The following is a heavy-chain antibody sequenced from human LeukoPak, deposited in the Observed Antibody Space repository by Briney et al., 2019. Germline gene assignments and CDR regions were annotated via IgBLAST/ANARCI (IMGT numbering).Heavy chain of an antibody. CDR1: GGSISGAYY. CDR2: IYYSGTT. CDR3: AREILVGSTLWVDP. J-gene: IGHJ5*02. V-gene: IGHV4-31*03. Sequence: KTSQTLSLTCSVSGGSISGAYYWSWIRQHPGKGLEYFGYIYYSGTTYYNPSLQSRVTISVDTSKNQFSLKLNSVTAADTAVYYCAREILVGSTLWVDPWGQGTLVTVSS. D-gene: IGHD2/OR15-2a*01.